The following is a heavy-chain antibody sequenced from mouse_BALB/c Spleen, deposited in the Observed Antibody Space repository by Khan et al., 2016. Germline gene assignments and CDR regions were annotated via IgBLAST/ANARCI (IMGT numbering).Heavy chain of an antibody. CDR3: ARDDQDFDAWFAS. CDR2: IWAGGST. J-gene: IGHJ3*01. V-gene: IGHV2-9*02. CDR1: GFSLTNSG. Sequence: QVQLKESGPGLVAPSQSLSITCTVSGFSLTNSGVHWVRQPPRKGLDWLGVIWAGGSTDYNSALMSRLSLTRDTTQNQVFLKMNSLQTDDTAMYYCARDDQDFDAWFASWGQGTLVTVSA.